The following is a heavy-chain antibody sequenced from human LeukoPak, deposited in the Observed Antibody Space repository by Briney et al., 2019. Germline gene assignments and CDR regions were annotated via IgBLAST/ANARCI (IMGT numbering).Heavy chain of an antibody. CDR1: GYTFTSYG. J-gene: IGHJ6*03. Sequence: ASVKVSCKASGYTFTSYGISWVRQAPGQGLEWMGGIIPIFGTANYAQKFQGRVTITTDESTSTAYMELSSLRSEDTAVYYCARTFTATRNYYMDVWGKGTTITVSS. V-gene: IGHV1-69*05. CDR2: IIPIFGTA. CDR3: ARTFTATRNYYMDV. D-gene: IGHD5-18*01.